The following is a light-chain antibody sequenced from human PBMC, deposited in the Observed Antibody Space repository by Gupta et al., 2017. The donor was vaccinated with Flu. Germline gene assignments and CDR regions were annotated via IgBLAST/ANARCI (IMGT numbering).Light chain of an antibody. J-gene: IGKJ3*01. CDR1: QGIGNY. CDR3: QKHNSAPFT. CDR2: AAS. V-gene: IGKV1-27*01. Sequence: DIEMTQCLSSLSASAGDRVTITCRASQGIGNYLAWYQQKPGKVPKLLIHAASTLQSGVPSRLSSTRSGTDFTLTISSRLPEDVVAYYCQKHNSAPFTFGHGTKVDIK.